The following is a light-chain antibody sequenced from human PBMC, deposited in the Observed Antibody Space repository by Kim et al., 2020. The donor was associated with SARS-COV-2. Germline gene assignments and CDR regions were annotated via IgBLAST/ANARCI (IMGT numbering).Light chain of an antibody. CDR1: QGISSY. V-gene: IGKV1-8*01. CDR3: QQYQSYPYT. J-gene: IGKJ2*01. CDR2: AAS. Sequence: SASPGDRVPITCRASQGISSYLAWYQQKPGKAPEHLIYAASTLQSGVPSRFSGSGSGTEYSLTISCLQSEDFATYFCQQYQSYPYTFGQGTKLEI.